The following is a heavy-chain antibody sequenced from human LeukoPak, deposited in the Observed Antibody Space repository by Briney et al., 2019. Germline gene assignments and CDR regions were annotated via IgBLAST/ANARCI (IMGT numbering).Heavy chain of an antibody. CDR2: ISDSGGST. D-gene: IGHD6-19*01. Sequence: GGSLRLSCAASGFAFSSQAMGWVRQAPGEGLEWVSVISDSGGSTYYADSVKGRFTISRDNSKNTLYLQMNSLRAEDTAIYYCAKDARRSSGWYFFDHWGQGTLVTVSS. V-gene: IGHV3-23*01. CDR1: GFAFSSQA. J-gene: IGHJ4*02. CDR3: AKDARRSSGWYFFDH.